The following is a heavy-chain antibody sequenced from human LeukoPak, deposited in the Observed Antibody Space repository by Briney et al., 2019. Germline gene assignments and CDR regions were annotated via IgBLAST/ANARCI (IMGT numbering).Heavy chain of an antibody. CDR3: ARFLIGTKYYFDY. V-gene: IGHV1-2*02. CDR1: GYSFSDYY. D-gene: IGHD1-7*01. CDR2: LNPNNGDT. J-gene: IGHJ4*02. Sequence: ASVKVSCKASGYSFSDYYIHWVRQAPGHGLEWMGWLNPNNGDTVYAQRFQGRVTMTRDTSISTAYMELSTLNFDDTAVYYCARFLIGTKYYFDYWGQGTLVTVSS.